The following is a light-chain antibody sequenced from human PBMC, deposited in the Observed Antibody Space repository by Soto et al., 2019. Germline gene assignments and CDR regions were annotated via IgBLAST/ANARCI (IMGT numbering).Light chain of an antibody. CDR3: QQFDDRPYIT. CDR1: QTISTW. J-gene: IGKJ3*01. CDR2: DGS. V-gene: IGKV1-33*01. Sequence: DIQVTQSHPNLSASVGDRFTITCRASQTISTWMAWYQQKPGKAPKLLIYDGSTLAKGAPSKFSGGGFGTHCTLTISSLQHEDSATYYCQQFDDRPYITFGPVPRWIS.